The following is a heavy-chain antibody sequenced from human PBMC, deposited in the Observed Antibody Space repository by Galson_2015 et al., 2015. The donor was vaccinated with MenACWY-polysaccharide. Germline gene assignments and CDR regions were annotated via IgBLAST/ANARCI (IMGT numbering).Heavy chain of an antibody. V-gene: IGHV3-21*01. J-gene: IGHJ4*02. CDR3: ASAGCLSNSCYPSDY. CDR2: ITSTSSYI. D-gene: IGHD2-2*01. Sequence: SLRLSCAASGFTFSSYSMNWLRQPPGKGLEWVSSITSTSSYIYYADSVKGRFTISRDNAKNSLCLQMNSLRAEDTAVYYCASAGCLSNSCYPSDYWGQGTLVTVSS. CDR1: GFTFSSYS.